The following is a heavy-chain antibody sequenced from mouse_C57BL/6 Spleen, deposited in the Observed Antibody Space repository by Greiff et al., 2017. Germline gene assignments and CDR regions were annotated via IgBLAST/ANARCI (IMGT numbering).Heavy chain of an antibody. D-gene: IGHD2-12*01. CDR1: GFTFSDYY. CDR3: ARAYSAMDY. J-gene: IGHJ4*01. CDR2: INYDGSST. V-gene: IGHV5-16*01. Sequence: EVQLQESEGGLVQPGSSMKLSCTASGFTFSDYYMAWVRQVPEKGLEWVANINYDGSSTYYLDSLKSRFIISRDNAKNILYLQMSSLKSEDTATYYCARAYSAMDYWGQGTSVTVSS.